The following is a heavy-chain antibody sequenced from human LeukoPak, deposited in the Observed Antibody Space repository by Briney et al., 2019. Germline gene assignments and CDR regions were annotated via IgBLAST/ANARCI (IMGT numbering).Heavy chain of an antibody. CDR1: GGSFSGYY. D-gene: IGHD3-9*01. J-gene: IGHJ6*03. CDR3: ARVLRYFDWLLFHDYYYYMDV. CDR2: INHSGST. V-gene: IGHV4-34*01. Sequence: SETLSLTCAVYGGSFSGYYWSWIRQPPGKGLEWIGEINHSGSTNYNPSLKSRVTISIDTSKNQFSLKLSSVTAADTAVYYCARVLRYFDWLLFHDYYYYMDVWGKGTTITISS.